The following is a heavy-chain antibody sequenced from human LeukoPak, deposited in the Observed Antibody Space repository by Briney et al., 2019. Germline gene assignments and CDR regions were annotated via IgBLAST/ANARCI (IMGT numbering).Heavy chain of an antibody. CDR2: ISSSSSYI. Sequence: GGSLRLSCAASGFTFSSYSMNWVRQAPGKGLEWVSSISSSSSYIYYADSVKGRFTISRDNAKNSLYQQMNSLRAEDTAVYYCARGGYLPTGPDYWGQGTLVTVSS. D-gene: IGHD3-22*01. J-gene: IGHJ4*02. V-gene: IGHV3-21*01. CDR1: GFTFSSYS. CDR3: ARGGYLPTGPDY.